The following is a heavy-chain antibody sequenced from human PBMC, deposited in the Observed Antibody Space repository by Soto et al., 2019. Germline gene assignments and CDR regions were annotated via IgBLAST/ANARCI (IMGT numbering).Heavy chain of an antibody. J-gene: IGHJ6*02. CDR1: GFTFSSYA. D-gene: IGHD3-16*01. Sequence: GGSLRLSCAASGFTFSSYAMSWVRQAPGKGLEWVSAISGSGGSTYYADSVKGRFTISRDNSKNTLYLQINSLRAEETAVYYCARDRGGSGEGYKLHYYLYAMDVWGQGTTVTVSS. CDR3: ARDRGGSGEGYKLHYYLYAMDV. CDR2: ISGSGGST. V-gene: IGHV3-23*01.